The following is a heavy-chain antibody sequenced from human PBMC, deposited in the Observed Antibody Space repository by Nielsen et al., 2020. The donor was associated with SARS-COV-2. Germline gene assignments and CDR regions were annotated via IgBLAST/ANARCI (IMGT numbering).Heavy chain of an antibody. D-gene: IGHD3-3*01. CDR3: AGDQRKGYYDFWSGYFAFDI. J-gene: IGHJ3*02. V-gene: IGHV1-69*01. Sequence: WVRQAPGQGLEWMGGIIPIFGTANYAQKFQGRVTITADESTSTAYMELSSLRSEDTAVYYCAGDQRKGYYDFWSGYFAFDIWGQGTMVTVSS. CDR2: IIPIFGTA.